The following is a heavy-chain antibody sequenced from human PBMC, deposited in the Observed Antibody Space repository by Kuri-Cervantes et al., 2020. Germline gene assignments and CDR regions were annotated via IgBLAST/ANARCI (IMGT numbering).Heavy chain of an antibody. CDR2: IYSGGST. CDR1: GFTVSSNY. CDR3: ARVDCRGYTCYVPSHGFDI. V-gene: IGHV3-66*01. Sequence: GESLKISCAASGFTVSSNYMSWVRQAPGKGLEWVSVIYSGGSTYYVDSVKGRFTISRDNAKNSLYLQMNSLRDEDTAVYYCARVDCRGYTCYVPSHGFDIWGQGTMVTVSS. D-gene: IGHD2-15*01. J-gene: IGHJ3*02.